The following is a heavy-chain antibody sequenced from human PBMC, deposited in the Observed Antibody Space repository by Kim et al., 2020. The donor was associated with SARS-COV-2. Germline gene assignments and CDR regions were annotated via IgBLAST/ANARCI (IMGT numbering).Heavy chain of an antibody. CDR3: AREYCSGGSCYIFDY. Sequence: GGSLRLSCAASGFTFSSYSMNWVRQAPGKGLEWVSYISSSSSTIYYADSVKGRFTISRDNAKNSLYLQMNSLRAEDTAVYYCAREYCSGGSCYIFDYWGQGTLVTVSS. CDR2: ISSSSSTI. J-gene: IGHJ4*02. V-gene: IGHV3-48*04. CDR1: GFTFSSYS. D-gene: IGHD2-15*01.